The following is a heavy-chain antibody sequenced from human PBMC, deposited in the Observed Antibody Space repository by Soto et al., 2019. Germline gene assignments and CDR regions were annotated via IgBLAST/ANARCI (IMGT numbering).Heavy chain of an antibody. CDR2: IYHSGGT. CDR3: ARVYHSSGYWIDN. D-gene: IGHD3-22*01. CDR1: GASITSSDYY. V-gene: IGHV4-30-4*01. Sequence: SETLSLTCTVSGASITSSDYYWSWIRQAPGKGLEWIGYIYHSGGTYYNAPLRGRVTISIDTSKNQFSLKLSSVTAADTAIYYCARVYHSSGYWIDNWCQATLVSVFS. J-gene: IGHJ4*02.